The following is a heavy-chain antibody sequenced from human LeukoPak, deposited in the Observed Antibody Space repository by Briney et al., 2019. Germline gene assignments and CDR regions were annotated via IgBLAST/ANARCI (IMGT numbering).Heavy chain of an antibody. CDR3: AKDVSDYFDY. J-gene: IGHJ4*02. CDR2: ILYDGTNK. Sequence: GGSLRLSCAASAFTFSNYGMHCVRQAPGKGLEWVAFILYDGTNKYYADSVKGRFTISRDDSKNTLYLQMNSLRAEDTAVYYCAKDVSDYFDYWGQGTLVTVSS. CDR1: AFTFSNYG. D-gene: IGHD5/OR15-5a*01. V-gene: IGHV3-30*02.